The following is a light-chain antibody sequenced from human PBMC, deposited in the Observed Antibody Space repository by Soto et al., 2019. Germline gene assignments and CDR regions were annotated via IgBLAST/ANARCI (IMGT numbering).Light chain of an antibody. J-gene: IGKJ2*01. CDR1: QAISSY. Sequence: DIPLTHSPSSLSAFVGAKATITCRQSQAISSYLNWYQQKPRNTPKLLIHSGSSLQSGVPSRFSGSGSGTDFTLTISSLQPEDFATYYCQQSYSIPFTFGQGTSLEIK. CDR2: SGS. CDR3: QQSYSIPFT. V-gene: IGKV1-39*01.